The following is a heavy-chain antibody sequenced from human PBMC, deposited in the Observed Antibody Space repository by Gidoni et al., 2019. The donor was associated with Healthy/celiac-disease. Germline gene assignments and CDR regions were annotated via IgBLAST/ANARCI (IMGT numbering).Heavy chain of an antibody. CDR3: ARELREIPWFDP. CDR2: ISSSSSYI. J-gene: IGHJ5*02. D-gene: IGHD2-15*01. V-gene: IGHV3-21*01. CDR1: GFTFSSYS. Sequence: EVQLVESGGGLVKPGGSLRLSCAASGFTFSSYSMNWVRQAPGKGLEWVSSISSSSSYIYYADSVKGRFTISRDNAKNSLYLQMNSLRAEDTAVYYCARELREIPWFDPWGQGTLVTVSS.